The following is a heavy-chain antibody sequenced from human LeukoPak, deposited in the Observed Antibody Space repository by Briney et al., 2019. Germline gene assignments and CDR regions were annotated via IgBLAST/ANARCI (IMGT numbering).Heavy chain of an antibody. CDR2: IYTTGDT. D-gene: IGHD3/OR15-3a*01. CDR1: SGSIRCYH. Sequence: SETLPLTCTVSSGSIRCYHWAWIRQPAGKTLEWLGRIYTTGDTDYNPSLKSRVTMSVDTSKSQFSLNLRSVTTADTAFYYCARNGYTKSWTHLDYWGQGILVPVSS. J-gene: IGHJ4*02. V-gene: IGHV4-4*07. CDR3: ARNGYTKSWTHLDY.